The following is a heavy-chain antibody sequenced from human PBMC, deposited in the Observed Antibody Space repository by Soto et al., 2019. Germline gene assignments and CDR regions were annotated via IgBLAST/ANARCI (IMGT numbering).Heavy chain of an antibody. V-gene: IGHV1-46*01. CDR3: ARGDFIVATISLC. CDR1: GYTFTSYY. D-gene: IGHD5-12*01. CDR2: INPSGGST. Sequence: GPVKVSCKASGYTFTSYYMHWVRQAPGQGLEWMGIINPSGGSTSYAQKFQGRVTMTRDTSTSTVYMELSSLRSEDTAVYYCARGDFIVATISLCWGQGTLVTVSS. J-gene: IGHJ4*02.